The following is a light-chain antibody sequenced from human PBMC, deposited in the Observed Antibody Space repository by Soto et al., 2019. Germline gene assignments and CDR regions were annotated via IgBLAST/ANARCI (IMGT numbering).Light chain of an antibody. CDR2: KVS. CDR1: QSLVHSDGIAY. J-gene: IGKJ5*01. V-gene: IGKV2-30*02. Sequence: VVMTQSTLSLPGTLGQPASISCRSNQSLVHSDGIAYFSWFQQRPGRSPRRLIYKVSNRDSGVPARFSGSGSGTDFALKISRVEAEDVGVYYCMQGTHWPITFGQGTRLEIK. CDR3: MQGTHWPIT.